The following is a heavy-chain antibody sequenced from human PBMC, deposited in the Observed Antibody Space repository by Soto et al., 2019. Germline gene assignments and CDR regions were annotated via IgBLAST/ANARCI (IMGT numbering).Heavy chain of an antibody. Sequence: QVQLVESGGGVVQPGRSLRLSCAASGFTFSSYAMHWVRQAPGKGLEWVAVISYDGSNKYYADSVKGRFTISRDNSKNTLYLQMNSLRAEDTAVYYCASSRKDFDWLPYYYYYYGMDVWGQGTTVTVSS. CDR3: ASSRKDFDWLPYYYYYYGMDV. CDR1: GFTFSSYA. V-gene: IGHV3-30-3*01. D-gene: IGHD3-9*01. CDR2: ISYDGSNK. J-gene: IGHJ6*02.